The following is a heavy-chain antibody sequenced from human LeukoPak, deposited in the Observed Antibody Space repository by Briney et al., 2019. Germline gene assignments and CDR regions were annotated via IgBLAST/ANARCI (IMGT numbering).Heavy chain of an antibody. J-gene: IGHJ4*02. CDR1: GGSISSGGYY. CDR3: ARDRGPVVAATHHTDY. Sequence: PSQTLSLTCTVSGGSISSGGYYWSWIRQPPGKGLEWIGEINHSGSTNYNPSLKSRVTISVDTSKNQFSLKLSSVTAADTAVYYCARDRGPVVAATHHTDYWGQGTLVTVSS. CDR2: INHSGST. D-gene: IGHD2-15*01. V-gene: IGHV4-30-4*08.